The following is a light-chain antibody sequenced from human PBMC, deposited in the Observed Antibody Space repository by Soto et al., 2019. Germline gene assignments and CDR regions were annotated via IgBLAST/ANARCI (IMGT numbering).Light chain of an antibody. CDR1: QSISSW. V-gene: IGKV1-5*01. CDR3: QQYNSYRT. J-gene: IGKJ1*01. CDR2: DAS. Sequence: DIQMTQSPSTLSASVGDRVTITCRASQSISSWLAWYQQKPGKAPKLLIYDASSFESGVPSRFSGSGSGTEFTLNISSLQPDDFATYYCQQYNSYRTFGQGTKVEIK.